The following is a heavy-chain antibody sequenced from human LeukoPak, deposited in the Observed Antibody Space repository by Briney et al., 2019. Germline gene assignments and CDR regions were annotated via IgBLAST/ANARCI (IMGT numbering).Heavy chain of an antibody. CDR3: ARERVVAITTDLYNWLDP. V-gene: IGHV4-61*02. D-gene: IGHD3-22*01. J-gene: IGHJ5*02. Sequence: SETLSLTCTVSGGSVSSGSYYWSWIRQPAGKGLEWIGRIYTSGSTYYSPSLKSRVTISVDTSKNQFSLKLNSVTAADTAVYYCARERVVAITTDLYNWLDPWGQGTLVTVSS. CDR1: GGSVSSGSYY. CDR2: IYTSGST.